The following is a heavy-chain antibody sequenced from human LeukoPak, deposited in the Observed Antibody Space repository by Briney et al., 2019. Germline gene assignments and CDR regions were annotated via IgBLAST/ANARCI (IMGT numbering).Heavy chain of an antibody. CDR3: ARQEGSNIYYDSSAYWLNY. CDR2: INHSGST. J-gene: IGHJ4*02. Sequence: PSETLSLTCAVYGRSFRGYYWSCIRQPPGKGLEWIGEINHSGSTNYNPSLKSRVTISLDTSMKKFSLKLNSVTAADTAVYYCARQEGSNIYYDSSAYWLNYWGPGTLVTVSS. D-gene: IGHD3-22*01. CDR1: GRSFRGYY. V-gene: IGHV4-34*01.